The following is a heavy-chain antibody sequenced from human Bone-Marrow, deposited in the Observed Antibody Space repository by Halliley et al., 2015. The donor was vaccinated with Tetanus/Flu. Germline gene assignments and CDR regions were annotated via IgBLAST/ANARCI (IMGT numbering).Heavy chain of an antibody. Sequence: QLVQSEAELKKPGESLKISCKASGYIFTNYWLGWVRQMPGGGLEWMGIIYPRDSDTRYSPSFQGQITISADKSINTAYLQWDSLRASDSAMYYCARQDFVIVPTVRVRAFDIWGQGTVVTVSS. CDR1: GYIFTNYW. V-gene: IGHV5-51*01. D-gene: IGHD2-2*01. J-gene: IGHJ3*02. CDR2: IYPRDSDT. CDR3: ARQDFVIVPTVRVRAFDI.